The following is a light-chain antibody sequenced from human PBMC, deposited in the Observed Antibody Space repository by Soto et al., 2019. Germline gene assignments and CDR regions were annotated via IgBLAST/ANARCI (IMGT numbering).Light chain of an antibody. V-gene: IGKV3-11*01. Sequence: EIVLTQSPATLSLSPGERATLSCRASQSVSSYLAWSQQKPGQAPRLLIYDASNRATGVPARFSGSGSGTDFTLTISSLEPEDFAVYYCHQRSNWPFTFGPGNKVDVK. CDR3: HQRSNWPFT. J-gene: IGKJ3*01. CDR1: QSVSSY. CDR2: DAS.